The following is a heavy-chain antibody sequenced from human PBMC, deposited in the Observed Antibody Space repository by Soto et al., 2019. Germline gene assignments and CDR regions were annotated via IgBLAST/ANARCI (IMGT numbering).Heavy chain of an antibody. V-gene: IGHV1-46*01. CDR3: ARVSDYDFWSGYSGSMDV. J-gene: IGHJ6*02. CDR1: GYTFTSYY. Sequence: ASVKVSCKASGYTFTSYYMHWVRQAPGQGLEWMGIINPSGGSTSYAQKFQGRVTMTRDTSTSTVYMELSSLRSEDTAVYYCARVSDYDFWSGYSGSMDVWGQGTTVTVSS. D-gene: IGHD3-3*01. CDR2: INPSGGST.